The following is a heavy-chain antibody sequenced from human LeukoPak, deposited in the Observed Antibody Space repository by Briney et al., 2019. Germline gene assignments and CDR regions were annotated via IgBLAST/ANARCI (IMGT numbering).Heavy chain of an antibody. D-gene: IGHD6-19*01. CDR1: GGTFSSYA. J-gene: IGHJ4*02. V-gene: IGHV1-69*05. CDR2: IIPIFGTA. Sequence: SVKVSCKASGGTFSSYAMSWVRQAPGQGLEWMGMIIPIFGTANYAQKFQGRVTITTDESTSTAYMELSSLRSEDTAVYYCARDPLDSYSSGWYYFDYWGQGTLVTVSS. CDR3: ARDPLDSYSSGWYYFDY.